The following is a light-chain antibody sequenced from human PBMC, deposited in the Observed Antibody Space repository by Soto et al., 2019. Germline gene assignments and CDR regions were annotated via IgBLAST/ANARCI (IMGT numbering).Light chain of an antibody. CDR3: QIYGSSPPIT. CDR2: VAS. CDR1: QSVSSNH. Sequence: EIVLTQSPGTLSLSPGERATLSCRASQSVSSNHLAWYQQKPGQAPRLLIYVASSRAAGIPDRFSGSGSGTDFSLTISRLELEDFAVYYCQIYGSSPPITFGQGTRLEI. J-gene: IGKJ5*01. V-gene: IGKV3-20*01.